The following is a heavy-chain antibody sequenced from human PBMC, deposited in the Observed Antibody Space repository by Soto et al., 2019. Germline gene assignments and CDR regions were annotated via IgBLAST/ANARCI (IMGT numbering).Heavy chain of an antibody. Sequence: PSETLSLTCTVSGGSISSYYWSWIRQPPGKGLEWIGYIYYSGSTNYNPSLKSRVTISVDTSKNQFSLKLSSVTAADTAVYYCASRQGTYYDYIWGKPEPHYYYMDVWGKGTTVTVSS. D-gene: IGHD3-16*01. J-gene: IGHJ6*03. CDR1: GGSISSYY. CDR3: ASRQGTYYDYIWGKPEPHYYYMDV. CDR2: IYYSGST. V-gene: IGHV4-59*01.